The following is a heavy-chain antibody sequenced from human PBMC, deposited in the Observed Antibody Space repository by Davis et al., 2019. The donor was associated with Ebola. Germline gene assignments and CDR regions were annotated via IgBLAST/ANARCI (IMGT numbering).Heavy chain of an antibody. Sequence: SVKVSCKASGGTFSSYAISWVRQAPGQGFEWMGGIIPMFGVPTYAQEFQGRVAISADESTNTVYMKLSSLTSKDKAVYYCAGRSGDWGQGTLVTVSS. V-gene: IGHV1-69*13. J-gene: IGHJ4*02. CDR2: IIPMFGVP. CDR3: AGRSGD. CDR1: GGTFSSYA.